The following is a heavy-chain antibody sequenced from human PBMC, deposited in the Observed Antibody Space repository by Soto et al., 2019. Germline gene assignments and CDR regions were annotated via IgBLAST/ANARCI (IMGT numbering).Heavy chain of an antibody. Sequence: QVQLQQWGAGLLKPSETLSLTCAVYGGSFSGYYWSWIRQPPGQGLEWIGEVNHSGSTNYNPSLKSRVTISVDTSKNQFSLKLSSVTAADTAVYYCARGVPYCSGGSCYSYWFDPWGQGTLVTVSS. CDR3: ARGVPYCSGGSCYSYWFDP. CDR1: GGSFSGYY. J-gene: IGHJ5*02. V-gene: IGHV4-34*01. D-gene: IGHD2-15*01. CDR2: VNHSGST.